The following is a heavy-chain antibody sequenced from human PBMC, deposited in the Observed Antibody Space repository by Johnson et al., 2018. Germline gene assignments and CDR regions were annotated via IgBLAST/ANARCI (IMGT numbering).Heavy chain of an antibody. CDR3: ARDRLLYCSGGSCYGDYYMDV. Sequence: QVQLVESGGGVVQPGRSLRLSCAASGFTFSSYAMHWVRQAPGKGLEWVAVISYDGSNKYYADSVKGRFTISRDNSKNKLYLQMNSLRAEDTAVYYWARDRLLYCSGGSCYGDYYMDVWGKGTTVTVSS. D-gene: IGHD2-15*01. CDR2: ISYDGSNK. V-gene: IGHV3-30-3*01. CDR1: GFTFSSYA. J-gene: IGHJ6*03.